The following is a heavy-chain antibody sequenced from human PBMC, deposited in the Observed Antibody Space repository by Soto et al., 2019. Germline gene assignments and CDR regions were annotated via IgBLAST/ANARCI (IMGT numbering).Heavy chain of an antibody. D-gene: IGHD6-19*01. CDR1: GFTFSNAW. V-gene: IGHV3-15*07. CDR3: TTEVAGFNYGMEV. Sequence: GGSLRLSCAASGFTFSNAWMNWVRQAPGKGLERVGRIKSKTDGGTTDYAAPVKGRFTISSDVSKNTLYLQMNSLKTVYTALYYCTTEVAGFNYGMEVWGQGTTVTVSS. CDR2: IKSKTDGGTT. J-gene: IGHJ6*02.